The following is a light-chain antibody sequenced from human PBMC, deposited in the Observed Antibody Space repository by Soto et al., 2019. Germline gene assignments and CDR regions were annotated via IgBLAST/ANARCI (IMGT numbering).Light chain of an antibody. CDR1: QSVSSSH. J-gene: IGKJ1*01. CDR2: GAS. V-gene: IGKV3-20*01. CDR3: QQYGSSPWT. Sequence: EIVLTQSPGTLSLSPGERATLSCRASQSVSSSHLAWYHQKPGQAPRLLIYGASSRATGIPDRFSGSGSGTDFTLTISRLEPEDFAVYYCQQYGSSPWTFGQGTKVDIK.